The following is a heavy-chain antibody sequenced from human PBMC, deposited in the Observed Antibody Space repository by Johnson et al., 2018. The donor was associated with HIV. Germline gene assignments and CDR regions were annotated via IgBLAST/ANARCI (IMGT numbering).Heavy chain of an antibody. Sequence: QMQLVESGGGLVQPGGSLRLSCAASGFKFSDYHMSWIRQAPGKGLEWVSYISSGGRTIYYADSVKGRFTISRDNAKNSLYLQMNSLRVEDTAVYYCARVLGDYAYHIWGQGTMVTVSS. CDR1: GFKFSDYH. CDR2: ISSGGRTI. V-gene: IGHV3-11*04. CDR3: ARVLGDYAYHI. J-gene: IGHJ3*02. D-gene: IGHD4-17*01.